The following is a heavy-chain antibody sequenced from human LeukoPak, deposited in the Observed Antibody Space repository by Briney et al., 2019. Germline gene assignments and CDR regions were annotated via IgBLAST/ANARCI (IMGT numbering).Heavy chain of an antibody. V-gene: IGHV1-69*13. CDR2: IIPIFGTA. CDR3: ARDRRRGGYYGMDV. D-gene: IGHD2-15*01. CDR1: GGTFSSYA. J-gene: IGHJ6*02. Sequence: SVKVSCKASGGTFSSYAISWVRQAPGQGLEWMGRIIPIFGTANYAQKFQGRVTITADESTSTANMELSSLRSEDTAVYYCARDRRRGGYYGMDVWGQGTTVTVSS.